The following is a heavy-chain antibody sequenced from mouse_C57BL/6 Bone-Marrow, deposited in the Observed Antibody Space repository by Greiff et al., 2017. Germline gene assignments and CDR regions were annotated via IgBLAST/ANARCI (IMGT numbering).Heavy chain of an antibody. CDR2: ISSGGDYI. J-gene: IGHJ2*01. V-gene: IGHV5-9-1*02. Sequence: VQLKESGEGLVKPGGSLKLSCAASGFTFSSYAMSWVRQTPEKRLEWVAYISSGGDYIYYADTVKGRFTISRDNARNTLYLQMSSLKSEDTAMYYCTRDNYGSSYFDYWGQGTTLTVSS. CDR1: GFTFSSYA. CDR3: TRDNYGSSYFDY. D-gene: IGHD1-1*01.